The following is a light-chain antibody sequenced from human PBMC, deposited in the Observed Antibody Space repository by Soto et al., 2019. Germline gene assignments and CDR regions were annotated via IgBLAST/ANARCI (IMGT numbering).Light chain of an antibody. CDR2: EVS. CDR1: SSDFGGYNY. V-gene: IGLV2-14*01. Sequence: QSVLTQPASVSGSPGQSITISCTGTSSDFGGYNYVSWYQQHPGKAPKLMIFEVSNRPSGVSNRFSGSKSGNTASLTISGLQAADEADYYCSSYTSSSTLVVFGTGTKVTVL. CDR3: SSYTSSSTLVV. J-gene: IGLJ1*01.